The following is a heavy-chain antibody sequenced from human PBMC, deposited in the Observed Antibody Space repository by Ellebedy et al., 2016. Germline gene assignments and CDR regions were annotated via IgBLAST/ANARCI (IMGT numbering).Heavy chain of an antibody. J-gene: IGHJ4*02. CDR2: IYYGGST. D-gene: IGHD4-17*01. CDR1: AGSISSGAYY. CDR3: ARLIEVTTLTTGWGYFDY. Sequence: SETLSLXXTVSAGSISSGAYYWTWIRQYPGKGLEWIGYIYYGGSTYYNPSLKSRVTISVDMSKNQFSLKLSSVTAADTAVYYCARLIEVTTLTTGWGYFDYWGQGTLVTVSS. V-gene: IGHV4-31*03.